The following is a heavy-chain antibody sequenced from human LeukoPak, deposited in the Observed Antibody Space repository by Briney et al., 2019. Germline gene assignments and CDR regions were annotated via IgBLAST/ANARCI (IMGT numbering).Heavy chain of an antibody. CDR2: IRYDGSNK. CDR1: GFTFSSYG. V-gene: IGHV3-30*02. Sequence: GGSLRLTCAASGFTFSSYGMHWVRQAPGEGLEWVAFIRYDGSNKYYADSVKGRFTISRDNSENTLYLQMNSLRAEDTAVYYCAKDRVVAPGGFYSWGQGTLVIVSS. J-gene: IGHJ5*01. CDR3: AKDRVVAPGGFYS. D-gene: IGHD2-21*01.